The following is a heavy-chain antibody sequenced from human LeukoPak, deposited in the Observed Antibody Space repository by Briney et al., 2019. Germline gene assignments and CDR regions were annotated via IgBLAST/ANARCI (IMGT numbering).Heavy chain of an antibody. CDR2: ISGSGGST. D-gene: IGHD3-22*01. CDR1: GFTFSSYA. CDR3: AKDHSSITMIVPSGDY. J-gene: IGHJ4*02. V-gene: IGHV3-23*01. Sequence: SGGSLRLSCAASGFTFSSYAMSWVRQAPGKGLEWVSAISGSGGSTYYADSVKGRFTISRDNSKNTLYLQMNSLRAEDTAVYYCAKDHSSITMIVPSGDYWGQGTLVTVSS.